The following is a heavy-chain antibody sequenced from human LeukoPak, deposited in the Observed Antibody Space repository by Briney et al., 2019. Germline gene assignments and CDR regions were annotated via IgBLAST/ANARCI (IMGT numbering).Heavy chain of an antibody. CDR2: IHYTGST. CDR1: GGSISGYTYF. J-gene: IGHJ4*02. Sequence: PSETLSLTCIVSGGSISGYTYFWGWIRQPPGKGLEWIGSIHYTGSTYYNPSLKSRVTISVDTSKNQFSLKLTSLTAADTAVYYCAREGLNVRYDDWGQGTLVTVSS. D-gene: IGHD2-8*01. CDR3: AREGLNVRYDD. V-gene: IGHV4-39*07.